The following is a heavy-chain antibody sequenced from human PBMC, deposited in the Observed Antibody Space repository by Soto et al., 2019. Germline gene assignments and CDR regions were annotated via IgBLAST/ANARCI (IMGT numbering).Heavy chain of an antibody. CDR3: ARDGLSGSYYYGMDV. V-gene: IGHV4-59*01. Sequence: PSETLSLTCTVSGGSISSYYWSWIRQPPGKGLEWIGYIYYSGSTNYNPSLKSRVTISVDTSKNQFSLKLSSVTAADTAVYYCARDGLSGSYYYGMDVWGQGATVTVSS. D-gene: IGHD1-26*01. CDR2: IYYSGST. CDR1: GGSISSYY. J-gene: IGHJ6*02.